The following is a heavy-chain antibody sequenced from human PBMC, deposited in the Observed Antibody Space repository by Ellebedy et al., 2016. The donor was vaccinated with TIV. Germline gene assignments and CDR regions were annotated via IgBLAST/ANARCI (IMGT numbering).Heavy chain of an antibody. CDR1: GYTFTGYY. Sequence: ASVKVSCXASGYTFTGYYLHWVRQAPGQGLEWMGWINPHSGTTKYAQKFQGRVTMTRDTSISTVYMEVTRLRSDDTAVYYCSRDGSVVRGAQRFYYGLDVWGQGTTVAVSS. CDR3: SRDGSVVRGAQRFYYGLDV. D-gene: IGHD3-10*01. J-gene: IGHJ6*02. V-gene: IGHV1-2*02. CDR2: INPHSGTT.